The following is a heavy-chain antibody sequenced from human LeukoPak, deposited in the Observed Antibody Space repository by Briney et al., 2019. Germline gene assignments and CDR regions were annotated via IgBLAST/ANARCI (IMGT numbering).Heavy chain of an antibody. Sequence: PGGSLRLSCAASGFTFSNYGISWVRQAPGKGLECVATISAGGDKTFYPDSVKGRFTISRDNSKNTLYLQMYSLTDEDTAVYYCAKDVGDYGDWGWFDSWGQGTLVTVSS. CDR1: GFTFSNYG. D-gene: IGHD4-17*01. CDR3: AKDVGDYGDWGWFDS. V-gene: IGHV3-23*01. CDR2: ISAGGDKT. J-gene: IGHJ5*01.